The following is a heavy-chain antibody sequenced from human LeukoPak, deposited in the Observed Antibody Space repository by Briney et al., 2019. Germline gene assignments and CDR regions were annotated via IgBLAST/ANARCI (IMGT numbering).Heavy chain of an antibody. CDR3: STLYDYVWGSYRYKGGYYFDH. CDR2: IKSKTDGGTT. V-gene: IGHV3-15*01. J-gene: IGHJ4*02. D-gene: IGHD3-16*02. Sequence: PGGSLRLSCAASGFTFSNAWMSWVRQAPGKGLEWVGRIKSKTDGGTTDYAAPVKGRFTISRDDSKNTLYLQMNSLKTEDTAVYYCSTLYDYVWGSYRYKGGYYFDHWGQGTLVTVSS. CDR1: GFTFSNAW.